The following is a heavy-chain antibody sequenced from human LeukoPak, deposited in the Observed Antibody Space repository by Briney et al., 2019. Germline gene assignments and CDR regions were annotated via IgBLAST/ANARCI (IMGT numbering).Heavy chain of an antibody. CDR2: IKEDGSEI. V-gene: IGHV3-7*04. Sequence: PGGSLRLSCAASGFTFSTYWMSWVRQAPGKGLEWVANIKEDGSEINYAHSVRGRYTISRDNAKNSLYLQMNCLRAEDTAVYYCARGYTCGYWGQGTLVIVSS. D-gene: IGHD5-18*01. CDR3: ARGYTCGY. J-gene: IGHJ4*02. CDR1: GFTFSTYW.